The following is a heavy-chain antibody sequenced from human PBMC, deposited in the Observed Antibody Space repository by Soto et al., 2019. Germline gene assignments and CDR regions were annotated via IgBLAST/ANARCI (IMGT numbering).Heavy chain of an antibody. CDR3: ARDLNPSYSSSWFRHAFDI. CDR2: ISAYNGNT. J-gene: IGHJ3*02. D-gene: IGHD6-13*01. Sequence: QVQLVQSGAEVTKPGASVKVSCKASGYTFTSYGISWVRQAPGQGLEWMGWISAYNGNTNYAQKLQCRVTMTTDTSTSTAYMELRSLRSDDTAVYYCARDLNPSYSSSWFRHAFDIWGQGTMVTVSS. CDR1: GYTFTSYG. V-gene: IGHV1-18*01.